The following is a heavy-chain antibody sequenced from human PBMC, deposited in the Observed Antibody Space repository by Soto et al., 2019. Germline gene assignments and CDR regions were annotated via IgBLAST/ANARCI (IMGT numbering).Heavy chain of an antibody. CDR1: ESIFSGYG. D-gene: IGHD4-4*01. Sequence: GGSLRLSCVASESIFSGYGMHWVRQAPGKWLEWVAVIRYDGSNIYYADSVKGRFAISRDNSKNTLYLQMDSLRAEDTAVYYCARDGLVTTAVSAYLDYWCQGDLLTFSS. CDR3: ARDGLVTTAVSAYLDY. J-gene: IGHJ4*02. V-gene: IGHV3-33*01. CDR2: IRYDGSNI.